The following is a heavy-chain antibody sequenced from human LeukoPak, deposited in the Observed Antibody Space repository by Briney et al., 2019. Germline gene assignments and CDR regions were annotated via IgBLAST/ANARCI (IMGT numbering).Heavy chain of an antibody. CDR2: IIPIFDTA. CDR3: ARDGVGATKRGAFDY. V-gene: IGHV1-69*13. J-gene: IGHJ4*02. D-gene: IGHD1-26*01. Sequence: SVKVSCKASGGTFSSYAISWVRQAPGQGLEWMGGIIPIFDTANYAQKFQGRVTITADESTSTAYMELSSLKSEDTAVYYCARDGVGATKRGAFDYWGQGTLVTVSS. CDR1: GGTFSSYA.